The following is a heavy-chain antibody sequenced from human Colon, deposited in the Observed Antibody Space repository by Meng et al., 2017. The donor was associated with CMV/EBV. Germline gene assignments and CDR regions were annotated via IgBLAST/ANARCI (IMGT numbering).Heavy chain of an antibody. V-gene: IGHV3-7*01. J-gene: IGHJ6*02. CDR1: GFTFSTYW. D-gene: IGHD6-13*01. CDR2: IKRDGSEK. Sequence: GESLKISCAASGFTFSTYWMTWVRQAPGKGLEWVANIKRDGSEKYYVDSVKGRFTISRDNAKNSLYLQMNSLRAEDTAVYHCARDGGGVAAAANTVLYYYGLDVWGQGTTVIVSS. CDR3: ARDGGGVAAAANTVLYYYGLDV.